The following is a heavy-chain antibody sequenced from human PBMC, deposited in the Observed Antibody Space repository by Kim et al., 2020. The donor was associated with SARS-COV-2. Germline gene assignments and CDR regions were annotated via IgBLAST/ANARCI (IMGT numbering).Heavy chain of an antibody. CDR2: ISYDGSNK. Sequence: GGSLRLSCAASGFTFSSYGMHWVRQAPGKGLEWVAVISYDGSNKYYADSVKGRFTISRDNSKNTLYLQMNSLRAEVTAVYYCAKDRGVGTYFDYWGQGTLVTVPS. D-gene: IGHD3-10*01. V-gene: IGHV3-30*18. CDR1: GFTFSSYG. J-gene: IGHJ4*02. CDR3: AKDRGVGTYFDY.